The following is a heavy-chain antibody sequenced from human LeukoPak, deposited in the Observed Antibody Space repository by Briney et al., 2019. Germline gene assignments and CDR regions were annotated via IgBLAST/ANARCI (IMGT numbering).Heavy chain of an antibody. CDR2: INPNSGGT. V-gene: IGHV1-2*02. CDR3: ARDWVEMATSFYYMDV. CDR1: GYTFTGYY. Sequence: ASVKVSCKASGYTFTGYYMHWVRQAPGQGLEWMGWINPNSGGTNYAQKFQGRVTMTRDTSISTAYMELSRLRSDDTAVYYCARDWVEMATSFYYMDVWGKGTTVTVSS. D-gene: IGHD5-24*01. J-gene: IGHJ6*03.